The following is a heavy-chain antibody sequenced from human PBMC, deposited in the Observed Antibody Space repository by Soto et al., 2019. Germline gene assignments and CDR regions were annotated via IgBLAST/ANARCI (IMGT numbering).Heavy chain of an antibody. CDR2: MNLNSGNT. CDR3: ARGNGRGFLEWFPYDY. J-gene: IGHJ4*02. V-gene: IGHV1-8*01. D-gene: IGHD3-3*01. CDR1: GYTFTSYD. Sequence: QVQLVQSRAEVKKPGASVKVSCKASGYTFTSYDINWVRQATGQGLEWMGWMNLNSGNTGYAQKFQGRVTMTRNTSISTAYMELSSLRSEDTAVYYCARGNGRGFLEWFPYDYWGQGTLVTVSS.